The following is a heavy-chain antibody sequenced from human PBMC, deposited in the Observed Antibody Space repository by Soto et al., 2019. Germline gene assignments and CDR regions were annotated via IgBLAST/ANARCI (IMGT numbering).Heavy chain of an antibody. CDR2: ISRDGRTT. Sequence: QVQLEESGGGVVQPGRSLRLSCAVSGFTVSSYGMHWVRQAPGKGLEWVAVISRDGRTTFYADSVKGRFTISRDNSKNTLYLQMNSLRAEDTAIYYCAKELYSSGWPLLDYWGQGTLVTVSS. D-gene: IGHD6-19*01. CDR3: AKELYSSGWPLLDY. CDR1: GFTVSSYG. V-gene: IGHV3-30*18. J-gene: IGHJ4*02.